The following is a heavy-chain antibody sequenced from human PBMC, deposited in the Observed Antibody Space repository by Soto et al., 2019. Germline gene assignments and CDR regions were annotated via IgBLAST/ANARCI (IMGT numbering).Heavy chain of an antibody. V-gene: IGHV4-4*02. CDR3: AGRPEIHPR. D-gene: IGHD1-26*01. Sequence: QVHLQESGPGLVKPSETLSLTCAISGGSTSSSDWWTWVRQPPAEGLEWIGEIHRDGVTNYNSSLKSRLTISLDHSRNQFSLSLTSVTAADAAVYFCAGRPEIHPRWGQGILVPVSS. CDR2: IHRDGVT. J-gene: IGHJ4*02. CDR1: GGSTSSSDW.